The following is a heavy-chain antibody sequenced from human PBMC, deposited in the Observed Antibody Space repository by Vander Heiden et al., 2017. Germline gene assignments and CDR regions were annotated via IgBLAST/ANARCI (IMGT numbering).Heavy chain of an antibody. Sequence: QVQMVQSGTDTKKRGASETLSYKPSGYTFTDHGISWVRQAPGQGLEWMGWISPFNGNTNYPRKFEDRVTMTTDTSTNTAYMELRSLKSDDTAVYFCARDELGPFDSWGQGTLVTVSS. CDR1: GYTFTDHG. CDR3: ARDELGPFDS. CDR2: ISPFNGNT. V-gene: IGHV1-18*04. J-gene: IGHJ4*02. D-gene: IGHD1-26*01.